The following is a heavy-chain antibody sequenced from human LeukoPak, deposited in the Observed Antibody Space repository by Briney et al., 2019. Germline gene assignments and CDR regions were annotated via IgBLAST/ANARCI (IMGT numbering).Heavy chain of an antibody. CDR2: IYSGGST. J-gene: IGHJ4*02. CDR1: GFTVSSNY. CDR3: ARDTYGDYVRLDY. V-gene: IGHV3-66*01. Sequence: GGSLRLSCAASGFTVSSNYMSWVRQAAGKGLEWVSVIYSGGSTYYADSVKGRFTISRDNSKNTLYLQMNSLRAEDTAVHYCARDTYGDYVRLDYWGQGTLVTVSS. D-gene: IGHD4-17*01.